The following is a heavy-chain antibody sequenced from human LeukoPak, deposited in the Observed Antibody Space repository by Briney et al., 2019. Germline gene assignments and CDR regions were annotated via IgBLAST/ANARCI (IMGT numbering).Heavy chain of an antibody. Sequence: GGSRRLSCAASGFTFSTYAMNWVRQAPGNGLEWISYSSSGSSTIYYADSVKGRFTISRDNAKNSLYLQMHSLRAEDTAVYYCARGEQDMATMSIDYWGQGALVTVSS. CDR2: SSSGSSTI. V-gene: IGHV3-48*04. D-gene: IGHD5-24*01. CDR1: GFTFSTYA. J-gene: IGHJ4*02. CDR3: ARGEQDMATMSIDY.